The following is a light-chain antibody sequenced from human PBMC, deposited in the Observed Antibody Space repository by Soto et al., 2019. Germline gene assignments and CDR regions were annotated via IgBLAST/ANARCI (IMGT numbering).Light chain of an antibody. Sequence: QSALTQPASVSGSPGQSITISCTGTSSDVGGYNYVSWYQQHPGKAPKPMIYEVSNRPSGVSNRCSGSKSGNTASLTISGLQADDEADYYCSSYTSSSTLVFGTGTKVTVL. J-gene: IGLJ1*01. CDR1: SSDVGGYNY. CDR2: EVS. V-gene: IGLV2-14*01. CDR3: SSYTSSSTLV.